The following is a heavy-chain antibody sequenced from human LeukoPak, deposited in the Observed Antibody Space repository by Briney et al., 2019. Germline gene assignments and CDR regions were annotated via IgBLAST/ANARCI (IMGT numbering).Heavy chain of an antibody. V-gene: IGHV3-21*01. CDR2: INSRSDKI. CDR1: GFIFSSYT. J-gene: IGHJ5*02. CDR3: ARDVMVRNWFDP. Sequence: GGSLRLSCAASGFIFSSYTMNWVRQAPGKGLEWVSSINSRSDKIFYADSVKGRFTISRDNAKNSLYLQMNSLRAEDTAVYYCARDVMVRNWFDPWGQGTLVTVS. D-gene: IGHD3-10*01.